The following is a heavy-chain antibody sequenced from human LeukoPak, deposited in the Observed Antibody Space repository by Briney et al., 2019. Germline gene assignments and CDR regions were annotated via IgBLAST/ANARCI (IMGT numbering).Heavy chain of an antibody. CDR1: GLTSSSSW. CDR3: VRSHHPGGWFDP. J-gene: IGHJ5*02. CDR2: INQDEI. V-gene: IGHV3-7*01. Sequence: PGRSLRLSWVAFGLTSSSSWMSWVRQGPGKGREWVASINQDEIHYVDAVRGRFTISRDNAKNSLYLQMNSLTADDTAIYYCVRSHHPGGWFDPWGQGTLVTVSS. D-gene: IGHD3-10*01.